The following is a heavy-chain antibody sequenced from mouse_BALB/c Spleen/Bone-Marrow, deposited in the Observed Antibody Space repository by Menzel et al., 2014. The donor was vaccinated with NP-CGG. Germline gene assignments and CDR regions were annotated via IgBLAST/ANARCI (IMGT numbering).Heavy chain of an antibody. J-gene: IGHJ4*01. CDR1: GFDFSRIW. Sequence: EVQRVESGGGLVQPGGSLKLSCAASGFDFSRIWMSWVRQAPGKGLEWIGEINPDSRTINYSPSLKDKFIISRDNAKNTLFLQMSKVRSEDTALYYCARLEYYGAMDYWGQGTSVTVSS. V-gene: IGHV4-1*02. D-gene: IGHD1-1*01. CDR3: ARLEYYGAMDY. CDR2: INPDSRTI.